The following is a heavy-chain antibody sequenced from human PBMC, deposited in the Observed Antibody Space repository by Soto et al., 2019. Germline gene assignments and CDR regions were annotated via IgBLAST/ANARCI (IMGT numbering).Heavy chain of an antibody. CDR3: ASANSYAMGYYYYYGMDV. V-gene: IGHV1-69*13. CDR1: GGTFSSYA. CDR2: IIPIFGTA. D-gene: IGHD5-18*01. J-gene: IGHJ6*02. Sequence: SVKVSCKASGGTFSSYAISWVRQAPGQGLEWMGGIIPIFGTANYAQKFQGRVTITADESTSTAYMELSSLRSEDTAVYYCASANSYAMGYYYYYGMDVWGQGTTVTVSS.